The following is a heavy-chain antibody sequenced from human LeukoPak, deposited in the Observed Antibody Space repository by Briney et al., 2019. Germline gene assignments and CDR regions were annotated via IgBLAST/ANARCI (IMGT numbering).Heavy chain of an antibody. Sequence: GGSLRLSCAASGFTFDDYAMHWVRQAPGKGLEWVSLISGDGGSTYYADSVKGRFTISRDNSKNSLYLQMNSLRTEDTALYYCAKVAYYYGSENNDYWGQGTLDTVSS. CDR2: ISGDGGST. CDR3: AKVAYYYGSENNDY. J-gene: IGHJ4*02. CDR1: GFTFDDYA. D-gene: IGHD3-10*01. V-gene: IGHV3-43*02.